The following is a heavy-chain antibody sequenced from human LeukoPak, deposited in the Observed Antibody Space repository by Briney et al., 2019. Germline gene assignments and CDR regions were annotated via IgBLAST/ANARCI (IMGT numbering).Heavy chain of an antibody. D-gene: IGHD3-16*01. CDR2: IHSTGAT. CDR3: AGHGYDDDDLSLT. V-gene: IGHV4-59*08. J-gene: IGHJ5*02. CDR1: GGFITNYY. Sequence: SETPSLTCTVSGGFITNYYWDWIRQPPGRGLEWVGYIHSTGATSYNPSLKSRVTMSIDTSKKRFSLKVTSVTAADTAVYYCAGHGYDDDDLSLTWGQGTLVTVSS.